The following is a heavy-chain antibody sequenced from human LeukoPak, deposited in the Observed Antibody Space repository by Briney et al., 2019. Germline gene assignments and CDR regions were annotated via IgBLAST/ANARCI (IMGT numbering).Heavy chain of an antibody. J-gene: IGHJ5*02. CDR1: GYSITSGYY. CDR2: IYYTGST. V-gene: IGHV4-38-2*02. D-gene: IGHD4/OR15-4a*01. CDR3: ARRRLLTKTYNWFDP. Sequence: SEPLSLTCSVSGYSITSGYYWGWIRQPPGKGLEWIGSIYYTGSTYYNPSLKSRVTMSVDTSKNQFSLKLSSVTAADTAVYYCARRRLLTKTYNWFDPWGQGTLVTVSS.